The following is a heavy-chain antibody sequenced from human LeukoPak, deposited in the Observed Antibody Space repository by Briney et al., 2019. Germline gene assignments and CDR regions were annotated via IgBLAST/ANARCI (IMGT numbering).Heavy chain of an antibody. CDR2: IYYSGST. V-gene: IGHV4-59*01. D-gene: IGHD3-22*01. Sequence: PSETLSLTCAVYGGSFSGYYWSWIRQPPGKGLEWIGYIYYSGSTNYNPSLKSRVTISVDTSKNQFSLKLSSVTAADTAVYYCARDDSSGYYSDAFDIWGQGTMVTVSS. CDR1: GGSFSGYY. J-gene: IGHJ3*02. CDR3: ARDDSSGYYSDAFDI.